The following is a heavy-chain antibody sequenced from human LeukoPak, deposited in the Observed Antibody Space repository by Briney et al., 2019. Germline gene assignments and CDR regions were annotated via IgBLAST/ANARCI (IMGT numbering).Heavy chain of an antibody. CDR1: GITLSNYG. V-gene: IGHV3-20*04. CDR2: INWNGGST. CDR3: AKDPGYTYGSGGLDI. Sequence: GGSLRLSCVVSGITLSNYGMSWVRQAPGKGLEWVSGINWNGGSTGYADSVKGRFTLSRDNSENTLYLQMDSLRAEDTAVYYCAKDPGYTYGSGGLDIWGLGTLVTVSS. D-gene: IGHD5-18*01. J-gene: IGHJ3*02.